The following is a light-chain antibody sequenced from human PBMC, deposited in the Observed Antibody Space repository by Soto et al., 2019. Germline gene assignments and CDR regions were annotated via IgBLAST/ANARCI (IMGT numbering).Light chain of an antibody. CDR2: WAS. CDR1: QSVLYSSNNKNY. Sequence: DIVMTQSPDSLAVSLGERATINCKSSQSVLYSSNNKNYLAWYQQKPGQPPKLLIYWASTRESGVPDRFSGSESGTDFTLTISGVQAEDVAVYECQQYYSTPLTFGGGTKVEIK. CDR3: QQYYSTPLT. J-gene: IGKJ4*01. V-gene: IGKV4-1*01.